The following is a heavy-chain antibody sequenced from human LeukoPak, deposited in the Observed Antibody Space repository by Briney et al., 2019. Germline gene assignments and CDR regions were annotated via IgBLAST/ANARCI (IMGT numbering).Heavy chain of an antibody. CDR2: ISFDGGVK. V-gene: IGHV3-30*04. CDR3: ARSRGRYTGSLFGRFDS. J-gene: IGHJ4*02. D-gene: IGHD1-26*01. Sequence: GRSLRLSCVAATFTFNNYAMHWVRQAPGKGLEWLAVISFDGGVKDYADSVEGRLTISRDNSKNTLFMELNSLTAEDTAVYYCARSRGRYTGSLFGRFDSWGQGTLATFSS. CDR1: TFTFNNYA.